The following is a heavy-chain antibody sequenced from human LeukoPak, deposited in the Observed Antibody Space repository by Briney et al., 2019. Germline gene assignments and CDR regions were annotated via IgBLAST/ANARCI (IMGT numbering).Heavy chain of an antibody. CDR1: GATFSRCW. D-gene: IGHD6-25*01. Sequence: GGSLRLSCAASGATFSRCWMHWVRQAPGKGLVWVSRIKSDGSDTIYADSVKGRFTISRDNAKNTLYLQMDSLRAEDTAVYYCATGSGNYFSYWGQGTLVTVAS. CDR2: IKSDGSDT. J-gene: IGHJ4*02. V-gene: IGHV3-74*01. CDR3: ATGSGNYFSY.